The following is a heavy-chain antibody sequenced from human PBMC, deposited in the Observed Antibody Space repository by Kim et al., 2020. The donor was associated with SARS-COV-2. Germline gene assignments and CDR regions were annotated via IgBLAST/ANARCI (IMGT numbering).Heavy chain of an antibody. CDR1: GYTFAAYG. V-gene: IGHV1-18*01. Sequence: ASVKVSCKASGYTFAAYGISWVRQARGQWLEWMGGIGAYNGMSDYGQTFHDRITMTTDISSSTAYLEVRSLRSDDTAIYYCARGGRGDHFYNGMDVWGRGTAVIVSS. J-gene: IGHJ6*02. CDR3: ARGGRGDHFYNGMDV. CDR2: IGAYNGMS. D-gene: IGHD2-21*02.